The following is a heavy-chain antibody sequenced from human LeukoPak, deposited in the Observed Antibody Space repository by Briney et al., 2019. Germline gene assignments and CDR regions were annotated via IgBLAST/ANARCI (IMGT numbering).Heavy chain of an antibody. V-gene: IGHV4-30-4*08. CDR1: GGSISSGDYY. Sequence: SSQTLSLTCTVSGGSISSGDYYWSWIRQPPGKGLEWIGYICYSGSTYYNPSLKSRVTISVDTSKNQFSLKLSSVTAADTAVYYCARAQEDSSGYYHYYYYMDVWGKGTTVTVSS. CDR2: ICYSGST. CDR3: ARAQEDSSGYYHYYYYMDV. J-gene: IGHJ6*03. D-gene: IGHD3-22*01.